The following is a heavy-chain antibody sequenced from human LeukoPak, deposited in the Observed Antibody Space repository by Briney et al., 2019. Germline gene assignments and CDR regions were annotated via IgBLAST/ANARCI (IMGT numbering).Heavy chain of an antibody. CDR1: GGSISSYY. CDR2: IYYSGST. V-gene: IGHV4-59*01. CDR3: ARDNPSGMDV. J-gene: IGHJ6*02. D-gene: IGHD1-14*01. Sequence: SETLSLTCTVSGGSISSYYWSWIRQPPGKGLEWIGYIYYSGSTNYNPSLKSRVTISVDTSKNQFSLKLSSVTAADTAVYYCARDNPSGMDVWGQGTTVTVSS.